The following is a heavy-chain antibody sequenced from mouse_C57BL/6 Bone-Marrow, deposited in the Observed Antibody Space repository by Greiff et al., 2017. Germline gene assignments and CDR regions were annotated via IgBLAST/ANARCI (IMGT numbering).Heavy chain of an antibody. D-gene: IGHD2-3*01. Sequence: QVQLQQSGAELARPGASVKLSCKASGYTFTSYGISWVKQRTGQGLEWIGEIYPRSGNTYYNQKFKGKATLTADKSSSTAYMVLRSLTSEVSAVYCFARDGFYLVYCFDYWGQGTTLTVSS. CDR1: GYTFTSYG. V-gene: IGHV1-81*01. CDR3: ARDGFYLVYCFDY. J-gene: IGHJ2*01. CDR2: IYPRSGNT.